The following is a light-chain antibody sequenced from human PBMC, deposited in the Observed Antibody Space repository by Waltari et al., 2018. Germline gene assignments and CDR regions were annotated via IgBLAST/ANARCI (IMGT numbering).Light chain of an antibody. CDR2: GAS. Sequence: EIVMTQSPATLSVSPGERATLSCRASQIVSTNVAWYQQKPGQPPRLLIYGASTRASGVPARFSGSGSWTEFTLTISSLQSEDLAVYYCQQYVDWPHRYTFGQGTKLEIK. CDR3: QQYVDWPHRYT. CDR1: QIVSTN. V-gene: IGKV3-15*01. J-gene: IGKJ2*01.